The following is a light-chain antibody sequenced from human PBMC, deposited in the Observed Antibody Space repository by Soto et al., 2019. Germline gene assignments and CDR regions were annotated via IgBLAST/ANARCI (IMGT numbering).Light chain of an antibody. V-gene: IGKV1-8*01. CDR1: QGISSY. Sequence: AIRMTQSPSSFSASTGDRFTITLRSSQGISSYLAWYQQKPGKAPKLLIYAAFTLQSGVPSRFSGSGSGTDFTLTISCLQSEDFATYYCQQYYSYPLTFGGGTKVDIK. J-gene: IGKJ4*01. CDR2: AAF. CDR3: QQYYSYPLT.